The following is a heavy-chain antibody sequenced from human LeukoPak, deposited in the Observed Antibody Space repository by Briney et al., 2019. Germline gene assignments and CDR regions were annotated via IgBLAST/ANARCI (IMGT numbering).Heavy chain of an antibody. J-gene: IGHJ4*02. V-gene: IGHV1-46*03. D-gene: IGHD5-24*01. Sequence: ASVKVSXKASGYTFTSYYMHWVRQAPGQGLEWIGIINPSGGSTSYAQKFQGRVTMTRDTSTSTVYMELSSLRSEDTAVYYCARVRLLDGYILDYWGQGTLVTVSS. CDR3: ARVRLLDGYILDY. CDR2: INPSGGST. CDR1: GYTFTSYY.